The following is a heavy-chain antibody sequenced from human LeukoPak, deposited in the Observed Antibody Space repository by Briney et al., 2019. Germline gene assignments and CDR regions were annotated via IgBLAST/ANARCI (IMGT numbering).Heavy chain of an antibody. CDR1: GYTFTSYY. Sequence: VASVKVSCKASGYTFTSYYMHWVRQAPGQGLEWMGIISPSGGSTSYAQKFQGRVTMTRDTSISTAYMELTNLRSEDTAVYFCARARGGYCSSTSTCSYYFDYWGQGTLVTVSS. D-gene: IGHD2-2*01. V-gene: IGHV1-46*01. J-gene: IGHJ4*02. CDR3: ARARGGYCSSTSTCSYYFDY. CDR2: ISPSGGST.